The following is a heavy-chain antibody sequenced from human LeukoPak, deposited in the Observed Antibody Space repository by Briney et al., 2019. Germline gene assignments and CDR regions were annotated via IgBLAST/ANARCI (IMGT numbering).Heavy chain of an antibody. J-gene: IGHJ5*02. CDR3: ARASYYYDSSGYYFNWFDP. CDR1: GGTFSSYA. CDR2: IIPILGTA. V-gene: IGHV1-69*05. D-gene: IGHD3-22*01. Sequence: SVKVSCKASGGTFSSYAISWVRQAPGQGLEWMGGIIPILGTANYAQKFQGRVTITTDESTSTAYMELSSLRSEDTAVYYCARASYYYDSSGYYFNWFDPWGQGTLVTVSS.